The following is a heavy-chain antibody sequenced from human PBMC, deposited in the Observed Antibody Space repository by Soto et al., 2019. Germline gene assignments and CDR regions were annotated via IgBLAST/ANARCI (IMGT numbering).Heavy chain of an antibody. CDR1: GFSFSTYG. CDR3: AKGFGNYSAFDY. V-gene: IGHV3-30*18. J-gene: IGHJ4*02. D-gene: IGHD1-26*01. CDR2: ISNDGSNK. Sequence: QVHLVESGGGVVQPGRSLRLSCAASGFSFSTYGMHWVRQAPGKGLEWVAFISNDGSNKYYADSVKGRFTISRDNSKNTLCLEMNSLRAEDTAVYYCAKGFGNYSAFDYWGQGTLVTVSS.